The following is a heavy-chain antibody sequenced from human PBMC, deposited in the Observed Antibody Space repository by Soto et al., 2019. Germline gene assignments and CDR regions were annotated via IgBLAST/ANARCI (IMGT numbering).Heavy chain of an antibody. J-gene: IGHJ2*01. Sequence: EVQLVESGGGFVQPGGSLRLSCAASGFTLSDYGMNWVRQAPGKGLEWVSYISSGSTTIFYADSVKGRLTISRDNAKNSLYLQLNSLRADDTAVYYCARDWYFDLWGRGTLVTVSS. CDR2: ISSGSTTI. V-gene: IGHV3-48*01. CDR1: GFTLSDYG. CDR3: ARDWYFDL.